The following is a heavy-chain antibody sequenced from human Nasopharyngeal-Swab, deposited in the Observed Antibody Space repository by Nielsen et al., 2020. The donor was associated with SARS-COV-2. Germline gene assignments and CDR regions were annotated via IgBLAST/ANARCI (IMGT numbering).Heavy chain of an antibody. Sequence: WLRQPPGKGLEWVAVISYDGSNKYYADSVKGRFTISRDNSKNTLYLQMNSLRAEDTAVYYCAKDLGVGYYDSSGYYSDAFDIWGQGTMVTVSS. J-gene: IGHJ3*02. CDR3: AKDLGVGYYDSSGYYSDAFDI. CDR2: ISYDGSNK. D-gene: IGHD3-22*01. V-gene: IGHV3-30*18.